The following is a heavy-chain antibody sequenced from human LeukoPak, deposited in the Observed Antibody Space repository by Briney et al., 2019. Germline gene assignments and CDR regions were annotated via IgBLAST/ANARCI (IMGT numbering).Heavy chain of an antibody. CDR3: ARGGSSSGLDY. CDR1: GGSISSYY. V-gene: IGHV4-59*01. CDR2: IYYSGST. Sequence: PSETLSLTSTVSGGSISSYYWSWVRQPPGKGLEWIGYIYYSGSTNYNPSLKSRVTISVDTSKNQFSLKLSSVTAADTAVYYCARGGSSSGLDYWGQGTLVTVSS. J-gene: IGHJ4*02. D-gene: IGHD6-6*01.